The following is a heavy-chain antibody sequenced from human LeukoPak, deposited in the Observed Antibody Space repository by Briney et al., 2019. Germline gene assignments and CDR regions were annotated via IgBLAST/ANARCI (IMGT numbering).Heavy chain of an antibody. CDR2: IYTSGST. Sequence: SETLSLTCTDSGGSVRSDDFGWIRQPTGKGLEWIGRIYTSGSTNYNPSLKSRVTMSVDTSKNQFSLKLSSVTAADTAVYYCARSTVTTTWFDPWGQGTLVTVSS. J-gene: IGHJ5*02. D-gene: IGHD4-17*01. V-gene: IGHV4-4*07. CDR3: ARSTVTTTWFDP. CDR1: GGSVRSDD.